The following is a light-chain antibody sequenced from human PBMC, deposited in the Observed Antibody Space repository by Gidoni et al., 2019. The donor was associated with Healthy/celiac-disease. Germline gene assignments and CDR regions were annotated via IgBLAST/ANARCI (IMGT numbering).Light chain of an antibody. Sequence: DIQMTQSSSSLSASVGDRVTITCQASQDISNYLNWYQQKPGKAPKLLIYDASNLETGVPSRFSGSGSGTDFTFTISSLQPEDIATYYCQQYNNLSMCSFGQGTKLEIK. CDR2: DAS. V-gene: IGKV1-33*01. J-gene: IGKJ2*04. CDR1: QDISNY. CDR3: QQYNNLSMCS.